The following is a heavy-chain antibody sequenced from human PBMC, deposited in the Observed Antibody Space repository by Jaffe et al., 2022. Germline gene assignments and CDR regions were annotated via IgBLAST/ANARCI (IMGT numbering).Heavy chain of an antibody. J-gene: IGHJ6*03. CDR3: ARPSLWSYGGSGGNWNMDV. CDR1: GGTFSSYA. D-gene: IGHD2-15*01. V-gene: IGHV1-69*01. CDR2: IIPIFGTA. Sequence: QVQLVQSGAEVKKPGSSVKVSCKASGGTFSSYAISWVRQAPGQGLEWMGGIIPIFGTANYAQKFQGRVTITADESTSTAYMELSSLRSEDTAVYYCARPSLWSYGGSGGNWNMDVWGKGTTVTVSS.